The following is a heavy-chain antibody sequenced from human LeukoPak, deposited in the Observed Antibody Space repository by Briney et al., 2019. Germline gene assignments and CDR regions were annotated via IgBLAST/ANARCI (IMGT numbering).Heavy chain of an antibody. Sequence: PGGSLRLSCAASGFTFSYAWMSWVRQAPGKGLEWVGRIKSKTDSGTTDYAPPVKGRFSISRDDSKNTLYLQMSSLRIEDTAVYYCTTDAYYYASSTSFYAEYFQHWGQGTLVTVSS. CDR1: GFTFSYAW. D-gene: IGHD3-22*01. CDR3: TTDAYYYASSTSFYAEYFQH. V-gene: IGHV3-15*01. CDR2: IKSKTDSGTT. J-gene: IGHJ1*01.